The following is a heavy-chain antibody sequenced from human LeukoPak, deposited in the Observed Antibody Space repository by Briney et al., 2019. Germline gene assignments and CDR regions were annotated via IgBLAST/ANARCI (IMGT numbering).Heavy chain of an antibody. V-gene: IGHV4-59*01. D-gene: IGHD3-3*01. CDR1: GGSISSYY. Sequence: SETLSLTCTVSGGSISSYYWSWIWQPPGKGLEWIGNIYYSGSTKYNPTLKSRVTISVDTSKNQFSLKLSSVTAADTAVYYCARDAPSSLADDFWSGYYTVDAFDIWGQGTMVTVS. CDR2: IYYSGST. J-gene: IGHJ3*02. CDR3: ARDAPSSLADDFWSGYYTVDAFDI.